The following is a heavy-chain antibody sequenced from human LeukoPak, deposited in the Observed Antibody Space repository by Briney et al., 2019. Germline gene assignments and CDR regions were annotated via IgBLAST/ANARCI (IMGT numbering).Heavy chain of an antibody. CDR3: ARAVGDRYNWFDP. CDR2: INPSGGST. J-gene: IGHJ5*02. CDR1: GYTFTSYY. V-gene: IGHV1-46*01. Sequence: ASVKVSCKASGYTFTSYYMHWVRQAPGQGLEWLGIINPSGGSTSYPQKFQGRVTMTRDTSTSTVHMKLSSLTSEDTAVYYCARAVGDRYNWFDPWGQGTLVTVSS. D-gene: IGHD4-17*01.